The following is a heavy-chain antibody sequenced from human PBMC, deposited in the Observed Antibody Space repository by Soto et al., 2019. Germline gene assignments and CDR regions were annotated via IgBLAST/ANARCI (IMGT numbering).Heavy chain of an antibody. Sequence: QVQLVQSGAEVKKPGASVKVSCKASGYTFTSYAMHWVRQAPGQRLEWMGWINAGNGNTKYSQKVQGRVTITRDTSASTDYMGLSSLRSEGTAVYYCARSSGYYYVDYWGQGTLVTVSS. D-gene: IGHD3-22*01. V-gene: IGHV1-3*01. CDR3: ARSSGYYYVDY. CDR2: INAGNGNT. J-gene: IGHJ4*02. CDR1: GYTFTSYA.